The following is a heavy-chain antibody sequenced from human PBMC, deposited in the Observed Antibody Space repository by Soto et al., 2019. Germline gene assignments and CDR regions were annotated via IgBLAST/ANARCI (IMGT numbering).Heavy chain of an antibody. CDR1: GGSMSPYY. J-gene: IGHJ6*02. CDR2: IYYRGNT. V-gene: IGHV4-59*08. Sequence: SETLSLTCSVFGGSMSPYYWSWIRQSPGKGLEWIANIYYRGNTNYNPSLESRVTISIDTSKNQFSLKLSSVTAADTAVYYCARQGFGALHGLVDVWGQGTTVTVSS. D-gene: IGHD3-10*01. CDR3: ARQGFGALHGLVDV.